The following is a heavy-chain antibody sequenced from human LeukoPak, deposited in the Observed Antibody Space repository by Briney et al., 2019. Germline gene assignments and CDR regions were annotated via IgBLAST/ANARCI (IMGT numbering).Heavy chain of an antibody. CDR1: GGSISSYY. V-gene: IGHV4-59*01. Sequence: SETLSLTCTVSGGSISSYYWSWIRQPPGKGLEWIGYIYYSGSTNYNPSLKSRVTISVDTSKNQFSLKLSSVTAADTAVYYCARENYYDSSGYYSLLFDYWGQGTLVTVSS. J-gene: IGHJ4*02. CDR2: IYYSGST. CDR3: ARENYYDSSGYYSLLFDY. D-gene: IGHD3-22*01.